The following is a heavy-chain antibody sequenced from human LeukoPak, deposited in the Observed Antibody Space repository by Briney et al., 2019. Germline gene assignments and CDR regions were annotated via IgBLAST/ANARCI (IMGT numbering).Heavy chain of an antibody. CDR2: IYYSGRT. J-gene: IGHJ4*02. CDR1: GGSISSSSYY. Sequence: SETLSLTCTVSGGSISSSSYYWGWIRQPPGKGLEWIGSIYYSGRTYYNPSLKSRVTISVDTSKNQFSLKLSSVTAADTAVYYCARLGGTWDYWGQGTLVTVSS. V-gene: IGHV4-39*01. CDR3: ARLGGTWDY. D-gene: IGHD1-1*01.